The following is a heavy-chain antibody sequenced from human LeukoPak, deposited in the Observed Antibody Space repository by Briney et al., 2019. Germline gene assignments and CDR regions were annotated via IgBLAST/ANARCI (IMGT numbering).Heavy chain of an antibody. V-gene: IGHV3-30-3*01. CDR2: ISYDGSNK. CDR3: ASGDLDYWDY. Sequence: PGGSLRLSCAASGFTFSSYAMHWVRQAPGKGLEWVAVISYDGSNKYYADSVKGRFTISRDNTKNTLYLQMNSLRAEDTAVYYCASGDLDYWDYXGXXXLVTVSS. J-gene: IGHJ4*01. D-gene: IGHD3-10*01. CDR1: GFTFSSYA.